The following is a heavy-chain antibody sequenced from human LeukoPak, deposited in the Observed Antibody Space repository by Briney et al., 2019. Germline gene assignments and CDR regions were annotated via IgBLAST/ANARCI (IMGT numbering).Heavy chain of an antibody. CDR2: IYTSGST. D-gene: IGHD3/OR15-3a*01. Sequence: NPSETLSLTCTVSGGSISSGSYYWSWIRQPAGKGLEWIGRIYTSGSTNYNPSLKSRVTISVDTSKNQFSLKLSSVTAADTAVYYCARDSPGTGLGMDVWGKGTTVTISS. CDR3: ARDSPGTGLGMDV. V-gene: IGHV4-61*02. CDR1: GGSISSGSYY. J-gene: IGHJ6*03.